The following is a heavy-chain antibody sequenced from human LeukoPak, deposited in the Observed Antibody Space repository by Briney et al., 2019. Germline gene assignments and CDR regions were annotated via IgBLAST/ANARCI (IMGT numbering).Heavy chain of an antibody. V-gene: IGHV3-7*01. J-gene: IGHJ5*02. Sequence: GGSLRLSCAASGFTFSSYWMSWVRQAPGKGLEWVANIKQDGSEKYYVDSVKGRFTISRDNAKNSLYLQMNSLRAEDTAVYYCARVSRMTVTTQGWFDPWGQGTLVTVSS. CDR1: GFTFSSYW. CDR2: IKQDGSEK. CDR3: ARVSRMTVTTQGWFDP. D-gene: IGHD4-17*01.